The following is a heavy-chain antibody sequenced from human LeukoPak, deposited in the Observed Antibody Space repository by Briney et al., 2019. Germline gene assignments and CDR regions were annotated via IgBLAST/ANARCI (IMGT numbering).Heavy chain of an antibody. CDR3: ASAGIDRWELLTHAFDI. CDR1: GGTFSSYA. Sequence: GASVKVSCKASGGTFSSYAISWVRQAPGQGLEWMGGIIPIFGTANYAQKFQGRVTITTDESTSTAYMELSSPRSDDTAVYYCASAGIDRWELLTHAFDIWGQGTMVTVSS. D-gene: IGHD1-26*01. J-gene: IGHJ3*02. V-gene: IGHV1-69*05. CDR2: IIPIFGTA.